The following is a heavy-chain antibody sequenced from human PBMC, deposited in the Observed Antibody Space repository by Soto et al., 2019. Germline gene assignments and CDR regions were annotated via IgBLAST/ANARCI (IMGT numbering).Heavy chain of an antibody. CDR1: GGSISSGGYY. Sequence: PSETLSLTCTVSGGSISSGGYYWSWIRQHPGKGLDWFGYIYYSGSTYYTPSFKSGVTFSVDTSKNQFSLKLSSVTVADTAVYYWARLGAYYQSLDPWCPGTLVTV. V-gene: IGHV4-31*03. D-gene: IGHD2-21*01. CDR2: IYYSGST. J-gene: IGHJ5*02. CDR3: ARLGAYYQSLDP.